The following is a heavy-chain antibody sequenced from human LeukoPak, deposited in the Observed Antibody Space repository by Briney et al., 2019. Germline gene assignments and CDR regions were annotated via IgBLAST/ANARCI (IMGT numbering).Heavy chain of an antibody. CDR2: ISYDGSNK. CDR3: AKTGVLWFGELPRSYYYMDV. Sequence: GGSLRLSCAASGFTFSSYGMHWVRQAPGKGLEWVAVISYDGSNKYYADSVKGRFTISRDNSKNTLYLQMNSLRAEDTAVYYCAKTGVLWFGELPRSYYYMDVWGKGTTVTVSS. D-gene: IGHD3-10*01. CDR1: GFTFSSYG. V-gene: IGHV3-30*18. J-gene: IGHJ6*03.